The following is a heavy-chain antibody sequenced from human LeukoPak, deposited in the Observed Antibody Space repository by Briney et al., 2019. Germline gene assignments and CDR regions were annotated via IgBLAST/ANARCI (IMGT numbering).Heavy chain of an antibody. CDR1: GFTFDDYA. V-gene: IGHV3-9*01. CDR2: ISWNSGSI. Sequence: SGGSLRLSCAASGFTFDDYAMHWVRHAPGKGLEWVSGISWNSGSIGYADSMKGRFTISRDNAKNSLYLQMNSLRAEDTALYYCAKADLGVVRYMDVWGQGTTVTVSS. CDR3: AKADLGVVRYMDV. J-gene: IGHJ6*02. D-gene: IGHD3-3*01.